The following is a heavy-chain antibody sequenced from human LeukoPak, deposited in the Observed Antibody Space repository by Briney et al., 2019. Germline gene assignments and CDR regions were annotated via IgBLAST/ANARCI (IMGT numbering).Heavy chain of an antibody. V-gene: IGHV3-48*03. Sequence: PGGSLRLSCAASGFTFSSYEMNWVRQAPGKGLEGVSYISSSGSTIYYADSVKGRFTISRDNAKDSLYLQMNSLRVEGTAVYYCASGGDGFTDSFDYWGQGTLVTVSS. CDR3: ASGGDGFTDSFDY. D-gene: IGHD5-24*01. CDR2: ISSSGSTI. J-gene: IGHJ4*02. CDR1: GFTFSSYE.